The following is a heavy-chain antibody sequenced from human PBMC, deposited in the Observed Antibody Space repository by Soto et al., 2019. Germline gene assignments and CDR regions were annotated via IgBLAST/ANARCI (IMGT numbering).Heavy chain of an antibody. J-gene: IGHJ4*02. D-gene: IGHD2-15*01. CDR3: AKAGGDCSGGSCYYDY. CDR1: GFTFSSYA. Sequence: PGGSLRLSCAASGFTFSSYAMSWVRQTAGKGLEWVSTISGGGDRTYYADYVRGRFTISRANPENTLFLQMNSLRAEDTAAYYCAKAGGDCSGGSCYYDYWGQGTLVTVSS. CDR2: ISGGGDRT. V-gene: IGHV3-23*01.